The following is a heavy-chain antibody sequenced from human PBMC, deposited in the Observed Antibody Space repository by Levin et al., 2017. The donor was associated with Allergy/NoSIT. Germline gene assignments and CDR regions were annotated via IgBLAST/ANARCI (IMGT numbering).Heavy chain of an antibody. J-gene: IGHJ2*01. Sequence: AGGSLRLSCVASGFTFSSYWMSWVRQAPGKGLEWVANIKQDGSEKYYVDSVKGRFTISRDNAKNSLYLQMNSLRAEDTAVYYCARPGHWGWYFDLWGRGTLVAVSS. CDR1: GFTFSSYW. D-gene: IGHD7-27*01. CDR3: ARPGHWGWYFDL. CDR2: IKQDGSEK. V-gene: IGHV3-7*01.